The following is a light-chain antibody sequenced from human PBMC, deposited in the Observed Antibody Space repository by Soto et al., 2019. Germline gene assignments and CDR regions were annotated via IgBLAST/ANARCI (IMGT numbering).Light chain of an antibody. CDR1: SSDVGAYDF. CDR2: EVT. Sequence: QSALTQPRSVSGSPGQSVTISCTGTSSDVGAYDFVSWYQQHPGKAPKLMMSEVTKRPSGVPDRFSGSKSGNTASLTISGLQAEDEADYYCCSYAGNLAVFGGGTQLTVL. V-gene: IGLV2-11*01. J-gene: IGLJ7*01. CDR3: CSYAGNLAV.